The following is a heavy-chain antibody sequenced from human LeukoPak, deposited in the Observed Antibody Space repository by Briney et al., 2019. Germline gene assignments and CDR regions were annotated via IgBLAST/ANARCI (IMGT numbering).Heavy chain of an antibody. CDR3: TTPPHGDYGGY. J-gene: IGHJ4*02. CDR2: NKSKTERGTT. V-gene: IGHV3-15*01. Sequence: GGPLRLSCAASGFTYRDVWVTWVPHAPGKALEWLGLNKSKTERGTTDYAAPVKGRFTVSRDDSKNTLFLQMNSLKTEDTAVYYCTTPPHGDYGGYWGQGTLVSVSS. D-gene: IGHD2-8*01. CDR1: GFTYRDVW.